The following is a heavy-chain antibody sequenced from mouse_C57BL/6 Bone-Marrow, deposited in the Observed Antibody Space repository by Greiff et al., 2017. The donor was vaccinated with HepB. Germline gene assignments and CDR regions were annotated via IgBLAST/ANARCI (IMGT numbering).Heavy chain of an antibody. J-gene: IGHJ3*01. V-gene: IGHV7-1*01. CDR3: ARDATYYRGFAY. CDR2: SRNKANDYTT. Sequence: EVQLQESGGGLVQSGRSLRLSCATSGFTFSDFYMEWVRQAPGKGLEWIAASRNKANDYTTEYSASVKGRFIVSRDTSQSILYLQMNALRAEDTAIYYCARDATYYRGFAYWGQGTLVTVSA. CDR1: GFTFSDFY. D-gene: IGHD2-10*01.